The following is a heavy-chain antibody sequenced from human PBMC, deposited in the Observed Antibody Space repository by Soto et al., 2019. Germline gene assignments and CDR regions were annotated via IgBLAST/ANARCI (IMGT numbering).Heavy chain of an antibody. D-gene: IGHD3-10*01. J-gene: IGHJ5*02. Sequence: QVQLQESGPGLVKPSETLSLTCTVSGGSISSYYWSRIRQPPGKGLEWIGYIYYSGSTNYNPSLKSRVTISVDTSKNQFSLKLSSVTAADTAVYYCAALMVRGVIGWFDPWGQGTLVTVSS. CDR3: AALMVRGVIGWFDP. V-gene: IGHV4-59*08. CDR2: IYYSGST. CDR1: GGSISSYY.